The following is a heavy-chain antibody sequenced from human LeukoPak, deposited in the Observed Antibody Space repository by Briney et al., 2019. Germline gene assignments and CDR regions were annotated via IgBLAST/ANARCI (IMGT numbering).Heavy chain of an antibody. D-gene: IGHD6-13*01. J-gene: IGHJ6*03. V-gene: IGHV1-8*01. CDR1: GYTFTSYD. CDR2: MNPNSGNT. Sequence: ASVKVSCKAFGYTFTSYDINWVRQATGQGLEWMGWMNPNSGNTGYAQKFQGRVTMTRNTSISTAYMELSSLRSEDTAVYYCAKTIAAIALRYYYMDVWGKGTTVTVSS. CDR3: AKTIAAIALRYYYMDV.